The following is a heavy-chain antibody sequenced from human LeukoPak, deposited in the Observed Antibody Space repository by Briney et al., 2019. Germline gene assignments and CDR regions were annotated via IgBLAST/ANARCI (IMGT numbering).Heavy chain of an antibody. V-gene: IGHV3-30*18. J-gene: IGHJ4*02. Sequence: PGGSLRLSCVASGFTFGKYWMSWVRQAPGKGLEWVAVISYDGSNKYYADSVKGRFTISRDNSKNTLYLQMNSLRAEDTAVYYCAKDGLIYGDYVGYFDYWGQGTLVTVSS. CDR1: GFTFGKYW. CDR3: AKDGLIYGDYVGYFDY. CDR2: ISYDGSNK. D-gene: IGHD4-17*01.